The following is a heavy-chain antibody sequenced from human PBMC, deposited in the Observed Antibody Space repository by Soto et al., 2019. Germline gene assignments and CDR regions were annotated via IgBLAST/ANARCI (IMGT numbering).Heavy chain of an antibody. CDR1: GFTFSSYS. V-gene: IGHV3-21*01. CDR2: ISSSSSYI. Sequence: GGSLRLSCAASGFTFSSYSMNWVRQAPGKGLEWVSSISSSSSYIYYADSVKGRFTISRDNAKNSLYLQMNSLRAEDTAVYYCARDLWGPIAQDYWGQGTLVTVSS. CDR3: ARDLWGPIAQDY. J-gene: IGHJ4*02. D-gene: IGHD1-26*01.